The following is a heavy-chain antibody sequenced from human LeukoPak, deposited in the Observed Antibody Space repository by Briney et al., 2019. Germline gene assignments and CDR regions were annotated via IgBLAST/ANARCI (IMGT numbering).Heavy chain of an antibody. CDR1: GFTFRSYA. V-gene: IGHV3-23*01. J-gene: IGHJ5*02. Sequence: GGSLRLSCAASGFTFRSYAISWVRQAPGTRLERFSATSVTGGSTYYADSVKGRFTISRDNPKNTVYLQMNSLRAEDTAVYYCAKDRLKYWFDPWGQGTLVTVSS. CDR3: AKDRLKYWFDP. CDR2: TSVTGGST.